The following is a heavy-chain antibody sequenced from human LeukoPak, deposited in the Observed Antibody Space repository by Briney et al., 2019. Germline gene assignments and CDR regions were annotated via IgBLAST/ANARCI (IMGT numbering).Heavy chain of an antibody. CDR3: ARDRVRYDFWSGYYTRTQMDY. D-gene: IGHD3-3*01. J-gene: IGHJ4*02. CDR2: IIPIFGTA. CDR1: GGTFSSYA. Sequence: SVKVSCKASGGTFSSYAISWVRQAPGQGLEWMGGIIPIFGTANYAQKFQGRVTITADESTSTAYMELSSLRSGDTAVYYCARDRVRYDFWSGYYTRTQMDYWGQGTLVTVSS. V-gene: IGHV1-69*13.